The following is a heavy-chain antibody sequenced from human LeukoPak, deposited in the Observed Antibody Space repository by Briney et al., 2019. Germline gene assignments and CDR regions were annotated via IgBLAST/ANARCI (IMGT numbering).Heavy chain of an antibody. CDR2: ISGSGGST. Sequence: GGSLGLSCAASGFTFSSYAMSWVRQAPGKGLEWVSAISGSGGSTYYADSVKGRFTISRDNSKNTLYLQMNSLRAEDTAVYYCAKGRAAYYGMDVWGQGTTVTVSS. D-gene: IGHD6-25*01. V-gene: IGHV3-23*01. J-gene: IGHJ6*02. CDR3: AKGRAAYYGMDV. CDR1: GFTFSSYA.